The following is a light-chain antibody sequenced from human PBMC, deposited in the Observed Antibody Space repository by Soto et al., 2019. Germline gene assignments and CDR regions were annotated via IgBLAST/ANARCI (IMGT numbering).Light chain of an antibody. Sequence: EIGMTQSPATLSVSPGDRASPSSRAMQSVSYNLAWYQQKPGQAPRLLLYGASTRATGISARFSGSGSGTEFTLTISSLQSEDFAVYYCQQYNNWPLTFGGGTKVEIK. CDR3: QQYNNWPLT. V-gene: IGKV3-15*01. CDR1: QSVSYN. J-gene: IGKJ4*01. CDR2: GAS.